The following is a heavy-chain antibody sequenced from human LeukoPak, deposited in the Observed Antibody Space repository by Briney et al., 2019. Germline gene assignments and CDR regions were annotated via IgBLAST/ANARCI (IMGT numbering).Heavy chain of an antibody. CDR1: GYTFTSYG. D-gene: IGHD3-22*01. J-gene: IGHJ4*02. V-gene: IGHV1-18*01. CDR3: ARGYYDGSGYYVY. CDR2: FSANNGNT. Sequence: ASVKVSCKASGYTFTSYGISWVRQAPGQGLEWMGWFSANNGNTNYAEKLQGRVTMTTDTSTRTAYMELRSLRSDDTAVYYRARGYYDGSGYYVYWGQGTLVTVSS.